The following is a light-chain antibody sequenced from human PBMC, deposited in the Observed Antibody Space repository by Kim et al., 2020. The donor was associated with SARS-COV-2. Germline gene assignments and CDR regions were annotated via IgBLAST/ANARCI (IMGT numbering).Light chain of an antibody. CDR1: SSDGGGYNY. V-gene: IGLV2-11*01. J-gene: IGLJ1*01. CDR2: DVS. CDR3: CSYAGSYTYV. Sequence: GQSVTISCNGTSSDGGGYNYVSWYQQHPGKAPKLMIYDVSKRPSGVPDRFSGSKSGNTASLTISGLQAEDEADYYCCSYAGSYTYVFGTGTKVTVL.